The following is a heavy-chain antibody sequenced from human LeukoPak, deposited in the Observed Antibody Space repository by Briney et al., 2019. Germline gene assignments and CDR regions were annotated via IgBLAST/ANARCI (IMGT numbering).Heavy chain of an antibody. Sequence: ASVKVSCKASGYTFTSYGISWVRQAPGQGLEWMGWISAYNGNTNYAQKLQGRVTMTTDTSTSTAYMELRSLRSDDTAVYYCARGVFQLLWFGELLHWFDPWGQGTLVTVSS. V-gene: IGHV1-18*01. J-gene: IGHJ5*02. CDR3: ARGVFQLLWFGELLHWFDP. D-gene: IGHD3-10*01. CDR1: GYTFTSYG. CDR2: ISAYNGNT.